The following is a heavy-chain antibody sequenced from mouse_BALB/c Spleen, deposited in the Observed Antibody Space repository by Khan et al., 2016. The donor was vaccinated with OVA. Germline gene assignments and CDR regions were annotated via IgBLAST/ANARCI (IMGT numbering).Heavy chain of an antibody. D-gene: IGHD2-14*01. CDR3: VRDVDYYRNDGWFGY. V-gene: IGHV1-4*01. J-gene: IGHJ3*01. CDR2: INPSNGYT. CDR1: GYTFASYT. Sequence: VQLQQSGAELARPGASVKMSCKASGYTFASYTIHWIKQRPGQGLEWIGYINPSNGYTNYNQKFKDKATLTADKSSTTAYMQLSSRTSDDSAVYNCVRDVDYYRNDGWFGYWGQGLWSLSLQ.